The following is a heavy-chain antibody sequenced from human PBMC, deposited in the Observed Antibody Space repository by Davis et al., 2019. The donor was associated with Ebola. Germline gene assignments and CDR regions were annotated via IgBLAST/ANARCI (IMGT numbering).Heavy chain of an antibody. D-gene: IGHD3-10*01. Sequence: GESLKISCKGSDNTFTNYWIGWVRQMPGKGLEWMGIIYTGDSDTRYSPSFRGQVTISADKSARTAYLQWGRLKASDTAMYYCARLRSITRLTSFYYWGQGTLVTVSS. CDR2: IYTGDSDT. CDR3: ARLRSITRLTSFYY. CDR1: DNTFTNYW. V-gene: IGHV5-51*01. J-gene: IGHJ4*02.